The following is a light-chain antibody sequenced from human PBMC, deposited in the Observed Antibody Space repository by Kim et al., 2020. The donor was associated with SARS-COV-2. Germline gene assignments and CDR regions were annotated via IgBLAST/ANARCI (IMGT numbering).Light chain of an antibody. J-gene: IGLJ1*01. Sequence: QAGLTQPPSVSKGLRQTATLTCTGNSDNVDFEGAAWLQQHQGHPPKLLSYRNSNRPSGISERFSASRSGNTASLTITGLQPEDEADYYCSAWDRSLGAHVFGTGTKVTVL. CDR2: RNS. CDR3: SAWDRSLGAHV. CDR1: SDNVDFEG. V-gene: IGLV10-54*01.